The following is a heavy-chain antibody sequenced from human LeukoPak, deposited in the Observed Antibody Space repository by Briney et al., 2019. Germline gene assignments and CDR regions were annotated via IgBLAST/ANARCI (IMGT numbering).Heavy chain of an antibody. J-gene: IGHJ4*02. Sequence: GGSLTLSCAPYALTFSIHATSWVRHAPGEGREWLLDISRSGVSAYYADSVKGRFTIFRDNSKNTMYLQMNSMRGEDTAVYSCEKEGDAYSSGWYGWSFDYWGQGTLVTVSS. CDR1: ALTFSIHA. CDR3: EKEGDAYSSGWYGWSFDY. CDR2: ISRSGVSA. V-gene: IGHV3-23*01. D-gene: IGHD6-19*01.